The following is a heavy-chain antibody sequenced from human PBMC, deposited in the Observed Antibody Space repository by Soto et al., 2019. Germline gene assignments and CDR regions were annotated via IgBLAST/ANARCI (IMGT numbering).Heavy chain of an antibody. Sequence: GGSLRLSCSASGFTFSSYAMHWVRQAPGKGLEYVSAISSNGGSTYYADSVKGRFTISRDNSKNTLYLQMSSLRAEDTAVYYCVKVSPLGIAVAGTGGAFDIWGQGTMVTVSS. CDR2: ISSNGGST. CDR1: GFTFSSYA. D-gene: IGHD6-19*01. J-gene: IGHJ3*02. V-gene: IGHV3-64D*08. CDR3: VKVSPLGIAVAGTGGAFDI.